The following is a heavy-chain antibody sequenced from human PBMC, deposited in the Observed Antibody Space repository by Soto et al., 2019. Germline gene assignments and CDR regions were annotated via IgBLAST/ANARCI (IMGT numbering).Heavy chain of an antibody. CDR3: ARAALAVADWFDP. Sequence: SETLSLTCTVSGGSISSYYWSWIRQPPGKGLEWIGYIYYSGSTNYNPSLKSRVTISVDTSKNQFSLKLSSVTAADTAVYYCARAALAVADWFDPWGQGTLVTVSS. D-gene: IGHD6-19*01. J-gene: IGHJ5*02. V-gene: IGHV4-59*01. CDR2: IYYSGST. CDR1: GGSISSYY.